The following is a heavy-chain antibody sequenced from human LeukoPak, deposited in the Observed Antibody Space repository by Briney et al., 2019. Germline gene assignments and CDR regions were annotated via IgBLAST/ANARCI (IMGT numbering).Heavy chain of an antibody. Sequence: PSETLSLTCTVSGGSINSDGYYWPWIRQPPGKGLEWIGEFTHSGSTNYNPSLESRVIISVDTSKTQFSLRLSSVTAADTAVYLWARGEAGGGGYSYFWESALRGQIYSSNYGRDVGGKGPRVAASP. D-gene: IGHD3-3*01. CDR3: ARGEAGGGGYSYFWESALRGQIYSSNYGRDV. J-gene: IGHJ6*04. V-gene: IGHV4-34*01. CDR1: GGSINSDGYY. CDR2: FTHSGST.